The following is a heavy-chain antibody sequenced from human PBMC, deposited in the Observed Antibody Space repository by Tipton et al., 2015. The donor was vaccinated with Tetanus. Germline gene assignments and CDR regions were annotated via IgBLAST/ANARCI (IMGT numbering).Heavy chain of an antibody. CDR3: ARDVYTFWSGCYNS. V-gene: IGHV3-7*01. J-gene: IGHJ4*02. Sequence: SLRLSCEGSGFSFSTFWMTWVRQAPGKGLEWVANIKEDGSETYYVDSVKGRFTISRDNAKNLLFLQMNSLRVEDSGVYYCARDVYTFWSGCYNSWGQGTLVTVSS. CDR2: IKEDGSET. D-gene: IGHD3-3*01. CDR1: GFSFSTFW.